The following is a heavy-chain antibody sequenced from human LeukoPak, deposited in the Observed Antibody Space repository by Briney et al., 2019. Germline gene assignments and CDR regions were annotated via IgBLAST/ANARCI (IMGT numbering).Heavy chain of an antibody. V-gene: IGHV3-23*01. CDR2: IRGSGGST. CDR3: ANGNYGDYRPYCFAS. Sequence: GGSLRLSCAASGFTFSSYAMSWVRQAPGKGLEWVSAIRGSGGSTYYADSGKGRFTISTDNTKNRMYLQMNSLRAEDPAVYYCANGNYGDYRPYCFASWGQGTMVAVSS. J-gene: IGHJ4*02. D-gene: IGHD4-17*01. CDR1: GFTFSSYA.